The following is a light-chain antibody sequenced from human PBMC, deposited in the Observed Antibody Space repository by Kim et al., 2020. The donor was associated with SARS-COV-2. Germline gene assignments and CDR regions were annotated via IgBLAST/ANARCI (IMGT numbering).Light chain of an antibody. J-gene: IGKJ1*01. V-gene: IGKV1-5*03. Sequence: ATVGHRVTNTLRASQSISPWLAWYQQKPGQAPDLRIYKTYKLRSGVPSRFSGSGSETEFTLTISSLQPDDFATYYCQQYGTSSRRFGQGTKVDIK. CDR1: QSISPW. CDR2: KTY. CDR3: QQYGTSSRR.